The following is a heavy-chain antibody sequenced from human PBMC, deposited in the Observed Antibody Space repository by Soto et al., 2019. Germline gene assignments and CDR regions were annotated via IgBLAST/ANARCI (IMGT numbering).Heavy chain of an antibody. CDR1: GFTVSSNY. D-gene: IGHD2-21*02. Sequence: PGGSLRLSCAASGFTVSSNYMSWVRQAPGKGLEWVSVIYGGGSTYYADSVKGRFTISRDNSKNTLYLQMNSLRAEDTAVYYCASQDCGGDCSAHYYYYYGMDVWGQGTTVTVSS. CDR2: IYGGGST. J-gene: IGHJ6*02. V-gene: IGHV3-53*01. CDR3: ASQDCGGDCSAHYYYYYGMDV.